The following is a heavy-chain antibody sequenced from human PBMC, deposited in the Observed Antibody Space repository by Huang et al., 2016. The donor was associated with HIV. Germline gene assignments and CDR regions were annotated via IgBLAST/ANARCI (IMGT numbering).Heavy chain of an antibody. Sequence: QVQLVQSGGGVVQPGSSLRLSCAASGFGFSSYTMHWVRQAPGKGLDWLATVTHDGRNEYYADSVRGRFTISRDNSRNTVYLQMNSPTTDDTAVYFCAREGLQFIDSWGQGTLVIVSS. V-gene: IGHV3-30*04. CDR3: AREGLQFIDS. J-gene: IGHJ4*02. D-gene: IGHD4-4*01. CDR1: GFGFSSYT. CDR2: VTHDGRNE.